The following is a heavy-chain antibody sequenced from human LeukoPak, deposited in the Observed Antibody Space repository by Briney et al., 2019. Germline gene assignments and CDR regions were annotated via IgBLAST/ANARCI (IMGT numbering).Heavy chain of an antibody. CDR1: GGSFSGYY. CDR3: AGSSSWYDPLDY. J-gene: IGHJ4*02. V-gene: IGHV4-34*01. D-gene: IGHD6-13*01. Sequence: SETLSLTCAVYGGSFSGYYWSWIRQPPGKGLEWIGEINHSGSTNYNPSLKSRVTISVDTSKNQSSLKLSSMTAADTAVYYCAGSSSWYDPLDYWGQGTLVTVSS. CDR2: INHSGST.